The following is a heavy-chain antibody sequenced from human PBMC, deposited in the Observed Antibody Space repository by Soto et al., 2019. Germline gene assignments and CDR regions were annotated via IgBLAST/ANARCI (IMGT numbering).Heavy chain of an antibody. J-gene: IGHJ4*02. CDR3: AKGGGNPTIFGVVITTFDY. CDR2: ISGSGGST. CDR1: GFTFSSYA. V-gene: IGHV3-23*01. D-gene: IGHD3-3*01. Sequence: LRLSCVASGFTFSSYAMSWVRQAPGKGLEWVSAISGSGGSTYYADSVKGRFTISRDNSKNTLYLQMNSLRAEDTAVYYCAKGGGNPTIFGVVITTFDYWGQGTLVTVSS.